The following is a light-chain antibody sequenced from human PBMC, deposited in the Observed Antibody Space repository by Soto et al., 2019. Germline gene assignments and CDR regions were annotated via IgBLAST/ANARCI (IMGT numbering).Light chain of an antibody. CDR3: QKYNSDSLT. CDR2: AAS. V-gene: IGKV1-27*01. Sequence: DIQMTQSPSSLSASVGDRVTITCRASQGISDYLAWYQQKPGKVPKLLIRAASTLQLGVPSRFSGSGSGSDFTLTISSLQPEDVATYYCQKYNSDSLTFGGGTKVEIK. CDR1: QGISDY. J-gene: IGKJ4*01.